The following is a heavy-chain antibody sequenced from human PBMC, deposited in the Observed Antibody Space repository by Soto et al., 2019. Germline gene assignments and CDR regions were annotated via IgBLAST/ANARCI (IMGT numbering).Heavy chain of an antibody. Sequence: GESLKISCKGSGYSFTSYWIGWVRQMPGKGLEWMGIIYPGDSDTRYSPSFQGQVTISADKSISTAYLQWSSLKASDTAMYYCARQRGYCSGGSCQYYYYYGMDVWGQGTTVTVSS. J-gene: IGHJ6*02. CDR1: GYSFTSYW. CDR2: IYPGDSDT. CDR3: ARQRGYCSGGSCQYYYYYGMDV. D-gene: IGHD2-15*01. V-gene: IGHV5-51*01.